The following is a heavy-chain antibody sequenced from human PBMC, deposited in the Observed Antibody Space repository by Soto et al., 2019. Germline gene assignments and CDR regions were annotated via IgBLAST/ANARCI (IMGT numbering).Heavy chain of an antibody. CDR1: GGTITDYL. Sequence: VQLVQSGAEVKKPGSSLKVSCSISGGTITDYLISWLRQAPGQGLGWMGGIIPVSGTTYFARKFQDRVTITADDSTKTAYMELSSLRSEDTAVYYCARGGLTTVTLDYWGQGTLVTVSS. CDR2: IIPVSGTT. CDR3: ARGGLTTVTLDY. V-gene: IGHV1-69*01. J-gene: IGHJ4*02. D-gene: IGHD4-17*01.